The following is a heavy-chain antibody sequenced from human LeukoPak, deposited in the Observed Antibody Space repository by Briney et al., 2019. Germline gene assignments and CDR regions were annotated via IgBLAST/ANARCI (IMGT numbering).Heavy chain of an antibody. Sequence: ASVKVSCDISGYTLTDFSMQWVGQAPGKGLGGMGSFNREDDEAIYAPHFQGRVTVTDDTSTDTAYMALSSLRSEDTAVYYCATLASYYDNSGRPLVPDWGQGTLVTVSS. D-gene: IGHD3-22*01. J-gene: IGHJ4*02. CDR3: ATLASYYDNSGRPLVPD. CDR2: FNREDDEA. V-gene: IGHV1-24*01. CDR1: GYTLTDFS.